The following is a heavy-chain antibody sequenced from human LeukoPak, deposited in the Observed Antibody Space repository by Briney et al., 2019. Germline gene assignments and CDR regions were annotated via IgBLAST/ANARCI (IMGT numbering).Heavy chain of an antibody. CDR1: GFTFSSYA. CDR3: AKEGDSSGYLYYFDY. J-gene: IGHJ4*02. Sequence: GGSLRRSCAASGFTFSSYAMSWVRQAPGKGLEWVSAISGSGGSTYYADSVKGRFTISRDNSKNTLYLQMNSLRAEDTAVYYCAKEGDSSGYLYYFDYWGQGTLVTVSS. V-gene: IGHV3-23*01. CDR2: ISGSGGST. D-gene: IGHD3-22*01.